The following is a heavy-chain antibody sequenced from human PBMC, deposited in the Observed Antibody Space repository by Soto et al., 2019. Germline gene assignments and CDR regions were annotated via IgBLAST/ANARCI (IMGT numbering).Heavy chain of an antibody. Sequence: EVQLLESGGGFVQPGGSLRLSCAASGFRFGDFAWPWVRQVPGRGLEWVSAITGTASSTYYADSVKGRFTISRDNSKNTLYLQINSLRAEDTAIYYCAKGAEGYVVSSLDSWGQGTLVTVSS. J-gene: IGHJ4*02. V-gene: IGHV3-23*01. CDR2: ITGTASST. D-gene: IGHD5-12*01. CDR3: AKGAEGYVVSSLDS. CDR1: GFRFGDFA.